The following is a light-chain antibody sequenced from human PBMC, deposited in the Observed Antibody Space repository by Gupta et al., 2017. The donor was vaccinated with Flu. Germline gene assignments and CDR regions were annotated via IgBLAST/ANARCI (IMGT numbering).Light chain of an antibody. CDR1: SSDVGGYNY. V-gene: IGLV2-14*01. CDR3: SSYTSSSTPYV. Sequence: QSDLTQPASVSGSPGHSITISCTGTSSDVGGYNYVSWYQQHPGKAPKLMIYEVSNRPSGVSNRFSGSKSGNTASLTISGLQAEDEADYYCSSYTSSSTPYVFGTGTKVTVL. CDR2: EVS. J-gene: IGLJ1*01.